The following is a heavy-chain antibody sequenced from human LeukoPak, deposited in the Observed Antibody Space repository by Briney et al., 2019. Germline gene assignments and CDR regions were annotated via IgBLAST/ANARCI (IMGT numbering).Heavy chain of an antibody. CDR2: LSYSVNT. D-gene: IGHD2-21*02. CDR3: ASRYCGGDCYGRVGAFDI. Sequence: PSGGLSLTCSVSDGSISSTGYCWGWIRQPPGTGLEGSGGLSYSVNTYYSPPVKSRVTISVDTSKNHFSLKLLSVTAADTALYYCASRYCGGDCYGRVGAFDIWGQGTMVTVFS. J-gene: IGHJ3*02. CDR1: DGSISSTGYC. V-gene: IGHV4-39*02.